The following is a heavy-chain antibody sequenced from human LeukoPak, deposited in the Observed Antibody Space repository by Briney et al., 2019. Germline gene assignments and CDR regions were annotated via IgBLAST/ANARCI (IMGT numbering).Heavy chain of an antibody. CDR1: GYTFTSYD. J-gene: IGHJ5*02. D-gene: IGHD3-10*01. CDR2: MNPNSGNT. CDR3: ATYYGSGSPSTRWFDP. V-gene: IGHV1-8*01. Sequence: GASVKVSCEASGYTFTSYDINWVRQATGQGLEWMGWMNPNSGNTGYAQKFQGRVTMTRNTSISTAYMELSSLRSEDTAVYYCATYYGSGSPSTRWFDPWGQGTLVTVSS.